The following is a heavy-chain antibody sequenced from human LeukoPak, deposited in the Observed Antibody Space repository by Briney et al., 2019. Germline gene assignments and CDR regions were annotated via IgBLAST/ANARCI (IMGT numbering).Heavy chain of an antibody. J-gene: IGHJ4*02. Sequence: GGPLRLSCAASGFTFSSYSMHWVRQAPGKGLEWVAVISYDGSNKYYADSVKGRFTISRDNSKNTLYLQMNSLRAEDTAVYYCATVVPAANSDYWGQGTLVTVSS. CDR2: ISYDGSNK. CDR3: ATVVPAANSDY. CDR1: GFTFSSYS. D-gene: IGHD2-2*01. V-gene: IGHV3-30*03.